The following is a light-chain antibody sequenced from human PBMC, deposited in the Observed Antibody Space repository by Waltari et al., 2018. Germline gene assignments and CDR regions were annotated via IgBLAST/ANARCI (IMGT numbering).Light chain of an antibody. CDR1: QSISFN. CDR2: HAS. J-gene: IGKJ5*01. CDR3: QHYNVWPPFT. Sequence: EILMTQSPATLSLSPGERATLSCRASQSISFNLSWYQQRPGKPPRLLIFHASTRATGIPARFSGSESGTEFTLTIRSLQSEDSGVYYCQHYNVWPPFTFGQGTRLEIK. V-gene: IGKV3-15*01.